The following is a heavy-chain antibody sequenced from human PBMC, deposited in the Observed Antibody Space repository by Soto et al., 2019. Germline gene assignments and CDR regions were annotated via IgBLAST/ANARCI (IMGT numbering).Heavy chain of an antibody. CDR2: INPNTGNP. Sequence: SVKVACKGPGYNFNSHSINLLRQAPGQGLEWMGWINPNTGNPTYEQGFTGRFVFSVDTSVSTVYLQIFSLKADDSAVYYCARDRASGSFDYWGQGTLVTVSS. CDR3: ARDRASGSFDY. V-gene: IGHV7-4-1*01. J-gene: IGHJ4*02. D-gene: IGHD1-26*01. CDR1: GYNFNSHS.